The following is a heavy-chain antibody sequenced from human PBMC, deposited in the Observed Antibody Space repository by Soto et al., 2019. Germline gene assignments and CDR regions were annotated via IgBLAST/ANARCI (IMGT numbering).Heavy chain of an antibody. J-gene: IGHJ4*02. CDR1: GFSLTNIGVG. CDR3: VNRLVAHCRGDCSLSDY. Sequence: QITLKESGPTVVRPTQTLTLTCTFSGFSLTNIGVGVGWIRQPPGKAPEWLALIYWDDDDFYSPSLKSRVTSTMDTSKDQVYLTVSNMDPVDTATYYCVNRLVAHCRGDCSLSDYWGQGTLVTVSS. V-gene: IGHV2-5*02. D-gene: IGHD2-21*02. CDR2: IYWDDDD.